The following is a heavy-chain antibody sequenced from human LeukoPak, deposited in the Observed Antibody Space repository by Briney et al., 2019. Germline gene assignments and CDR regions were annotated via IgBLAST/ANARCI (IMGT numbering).Heavy chain of an antibody. J-gene: IGHJ5*02. Sequence: ASVKVSCKASGYTFTSCDINWVRQATGQGLEWMGWMNPNSGNTGYAQKFQGRVTMTRNTSISTAYMELSSLRSEDTAVYYCARARRLRYNWFDPWGQGALVTVSS. V-gene: IGHV1-8*01. CDR1: GYTFTSCD. CDR2: MNPNSGNT. CDR3: ARARRLRYNWFDP. D-gene: IGHD4-17*01.